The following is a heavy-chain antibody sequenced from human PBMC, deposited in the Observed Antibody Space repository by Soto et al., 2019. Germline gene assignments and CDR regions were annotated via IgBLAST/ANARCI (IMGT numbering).Heavy chain of an antibody. CDR2: IYFAGTT. Sequence: QVQLQESGPGLVKPSETLSLTCSVSGGSITPYYWSWIRQAPGKGLEWIGYIYFAGTTPYNPSLKRRVTMSVDTSQNPFSLKLTSFTAGATAVDYCARLGGYYHALDAWGQGTLVTVSS. V-gene: IGHV4-59*08. D-gene: IGHD3-22*01. CDR1: GGSITPYY. CDR3: ARLGGYYHALDA. J-gene: IGHJ5*02.